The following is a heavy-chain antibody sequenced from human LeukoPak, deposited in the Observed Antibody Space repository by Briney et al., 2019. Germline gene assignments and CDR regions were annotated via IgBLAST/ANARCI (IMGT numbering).Heavy chain of an antibody. CDR3: ARGTSGHYDFWSGSSYYYYYMDV. D-gene: IGHD3-3*01. CDR2: MNPNSGNT. Sequence: GASVKVSCKASGYTFTSYDINWVRQATGQGLEWMGWMNPNSGNTGYAQKLQGRVTMTRNTSISTAYMELSSLRSEDTAVYYCARGTSGHYDFWSGSSYYYYYMDVWGKGTTVTVSS. V-gene: IGHV1-8*01. CDR1: GYTFTSYD. J-gene: IGHJ6*03.